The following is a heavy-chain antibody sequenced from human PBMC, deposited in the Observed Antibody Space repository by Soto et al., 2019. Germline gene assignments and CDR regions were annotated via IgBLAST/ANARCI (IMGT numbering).Heavy chain of an antibody. CDR2: IWYDGSNK. J-gene: IGHJ3*02. V-gene: IGHV3-33*08. Sequence: QVQLVESGGGVVQPGRSLRLSCAASGFTFSSYAMHWVRQAPGKGLEWVAVIWYDGSNKYYADSVKGRFTISRDNSKNTLYLQMNSLRAEDTAVYYCASLSDAFDIWGQGTMVTVSS. CDR3: ASLSDAFDI. CDR1: GFTFSSYA.